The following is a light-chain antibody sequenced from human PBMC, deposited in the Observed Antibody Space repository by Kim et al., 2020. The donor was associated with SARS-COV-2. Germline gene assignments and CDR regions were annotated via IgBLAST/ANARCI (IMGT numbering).Light chain of an antibody. Sequence: SVFPGQTASITCSGDKLGDKYACWYQQKPGQSPVLVIYQDSKRPSGIPARFSGSNSGNTATLTISGTQAMDEADYYCQAWDSSTAVFGTGTKVTVL. CDR2: QDS. CDR3: QAWDSSTAV. CDR1: KLGDKY. V-gene: IGLV3-1*01. J-gene: IGLJ1*01.